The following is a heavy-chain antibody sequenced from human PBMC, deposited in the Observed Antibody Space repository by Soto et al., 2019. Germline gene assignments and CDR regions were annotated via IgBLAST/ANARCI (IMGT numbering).Heavy chain of an antibody. CDR3: AKGRFGGYDV. D-gene: IGHD5-12*01. V-gene: IGHV3-23*01. CDR2: IGGTGDST. J-gene: IGHJ4*02. CDR1: GFTFSNYA. Sequence: EVQLLESGGGLVQPGGSLRLSCAASGFTFSNYAMTWVRQAPGKGLEWVSAIGGTGDSTYYADSMKGRFTISRDNSKNTLYLQMNSLRAEDTAVYYCAKGRFGGYDVWGQGTLVTVSS.